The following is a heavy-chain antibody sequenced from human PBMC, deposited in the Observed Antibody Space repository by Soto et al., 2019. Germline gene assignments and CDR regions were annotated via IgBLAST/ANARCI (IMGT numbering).Heavy chain of an antibody. CDR2: ISYTGRDT. CDR3: ASLYWYRSDH. J-gene: IGHJ5*02. V-gene: IGHV3-11*01. CDR1: VFTFSGYD. Sequence: LRLSCAASVFTFSGYDMTWVRQAPGKGLEWVSYISYTGRDTFYGESVKGRFAISRDNAKNSVYLQMNSLRAEDTAVYFCASLYWYRSDHWGQGTPVTVSS. D-gene: IGHD6-13*01.